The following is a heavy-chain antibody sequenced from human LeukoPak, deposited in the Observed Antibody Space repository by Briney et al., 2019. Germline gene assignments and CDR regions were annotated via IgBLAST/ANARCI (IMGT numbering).Heavy chain of an antibody. J-gene: IGHJ4*02. CDR1: GGSISPYY. CDR2: IYYSGST. V-gene: IGHV4-59*12. CDR3: ARGPLFDY. Sequence: SETLSLTCTVSGGSISPYYWSWIRQPPGKGLEWIGYIYYSGSTNYNPSLKSRVTISVDTSKNQFSLKLSSVTAADTAVYYCARGPLFDYWGQGTLVTVSS.